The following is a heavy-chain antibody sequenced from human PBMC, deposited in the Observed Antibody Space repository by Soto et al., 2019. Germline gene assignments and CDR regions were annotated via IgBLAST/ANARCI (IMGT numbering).Heavy chain of an antibody. V-gene: IGHV4-39*01. CDR3: ARDYFDSSDYTTNWFDP. CDR2: IYHTGNA. Sequence: PSETLSLTCSVSGDPISNSRFYWAWIRQPTGEGLEWIGSIYHTGNAYYNPSLKSRVTIFVDTSKNQFSLKLTSVTAADTALYYCARDYFDSSDYTTNWFDPWGQGTLVT. D-gene: IGHD3-22*01. CDR1: GDPISNSRFY. J-gene: IGHJ5*02.